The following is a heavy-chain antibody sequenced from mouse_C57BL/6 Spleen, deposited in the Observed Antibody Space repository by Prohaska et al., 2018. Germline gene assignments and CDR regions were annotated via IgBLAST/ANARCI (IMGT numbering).Heavy chain of an antibody. CDR3: ARGYYDYEEYAMDY. Sequence: QVQLQQPGAELVKPGASVKLSCKASGYTFTSYWMHWVKQRPGQGLEWIGMIHPNSGSTNYNEKFKSKATLTVDKSSSTAYMQLSSLTSEDSAVYYCARGYYDYEEYAMDYWGQGTSVTVSS. CDR1: GYTFTSYW. D-gene: IGHD2-4*01. V-gene: IGHV1-64*01. J-gene: IGHJ4*01. CDR2: IHPNSGST.